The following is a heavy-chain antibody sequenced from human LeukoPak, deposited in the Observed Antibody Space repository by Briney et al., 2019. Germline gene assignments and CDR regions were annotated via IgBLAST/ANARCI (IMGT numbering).Heavy chain of an antibody. V-gene: IGHV1-69*05. J-gene: IGHJ5*02. Sequence: VASVKVSCKASGGTFSSYAISWVRQAPGQGLEWMGGIIPIFGTANYAQKFQGRVTITTDESTSTAYMELSSLRSEDTAVYYCARYPVNYYDSSDYQNTNWFDPWGQGTLVTVSS. CDR1: GGTFSSYA. CDR2: IIPIFGTA. CDR3: ARYPVNYYDSSDYQNTNWFDP. D-gene: IGHD3-22*01.